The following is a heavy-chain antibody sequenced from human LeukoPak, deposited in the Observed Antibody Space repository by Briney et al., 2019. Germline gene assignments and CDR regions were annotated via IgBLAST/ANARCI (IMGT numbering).Heavy chain of an antibody. J-gene: IGHJ3*02. CDR2: IIPIFTTS. Sequence: SVKVSCKASGGTFSSYAISWVRQAPGQGLEWMGRIIPIFTTSKYAQKFQGRVTITTDESTSTAYMELSSLRSEDTAVYYCARDYWEDTRDAFDIWGQGTMVTVSS. CDR3: ARDYWEDTRDAFDI. V-gene: IGHV1-69*05. CDR1: GGTFSSYA. D-gene: IGHD1-26*01.